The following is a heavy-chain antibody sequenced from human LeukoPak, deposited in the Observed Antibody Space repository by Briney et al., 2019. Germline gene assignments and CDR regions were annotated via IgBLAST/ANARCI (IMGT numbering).Heavy chain of an antibody. J-gene: IGHJ4*02. CDR1: GSTFSSYE. V-gene: IGHV3-48*03. CDR3: ARTSYHVVVASNFDY. D-gene: IGHD2-2*01. CDR2: ISNSGRTI. Sequence: PGGSLRLSCAASGSTFSSYEMNWVRQAPGKGLEWISYISNSGRTIYYADSVKGRFTISRDNAKKSLYLQMNSLRAEDTAVYYCARTSYHVVVASNFDYWGQGTLVTVSS.